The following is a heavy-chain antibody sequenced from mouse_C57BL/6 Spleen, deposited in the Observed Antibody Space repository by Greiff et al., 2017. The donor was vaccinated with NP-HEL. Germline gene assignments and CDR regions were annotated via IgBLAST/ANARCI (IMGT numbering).Heavy chain of an antibody. CDR3: ARGRGERDGPYYFDY. CDR2: IYPGSGST. V-gene: IGHV1-55*01. Sequence: QVQLQQPGAELVKPGASVKMSCKASGYTFTSYWITWVKQRPGQGLEWIGDIYPGSGSTNYNEKFKSKATLTVDTSSSTAYMQLSSLTSEDSAVYYCARGRGERDGPYYFDYWGQGTTLTVSS. D-gene: IGHD2-3*01. J-gene: IGHJ2*01. CDR1: GYTFTSYW.